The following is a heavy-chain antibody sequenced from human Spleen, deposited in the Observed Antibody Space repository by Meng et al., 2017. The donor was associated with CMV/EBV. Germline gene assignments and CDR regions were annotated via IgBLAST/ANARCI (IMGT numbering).Heavy chain of an antibody. V-gene: IGHV3-48*03. CDR1: GFTFSSYE. J-gene: IGHJ4*02. Sequence: GESLKISCAASGFTFSSYEMNWVRQAPGKGLEWVSHISSSGSTIYYADSVKGRFTISRDNAKNSLYLQMNSLRAEDTAVYYCASLWGVYCISTSCYTGPYYFDHWGQGTLVTVSS. D-gene: IGHD2-2*02. CDR2: ISSSGSTI. CDR3: ASLWGVYCISTSCYTGPYYFDH.